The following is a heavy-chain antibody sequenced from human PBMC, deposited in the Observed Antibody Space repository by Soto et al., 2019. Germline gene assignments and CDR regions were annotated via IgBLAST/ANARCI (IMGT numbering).Heavy chain of an antibody. CDR2: IIPIFGTA. D-gene: IGHD2-21*02. J-gene: IGHJ6*02. CDR1: GGTFSSYA. CDR3: AAGGVLSYCGGDCYTDYYYYYGMDV. V-gene: IGHV1-69*06. Sequence: SVKVSCKASGGTFSSYAISWVRQAPGQGLEWMGGIIPIFGTANYAQKFQGRVTITADKSTSTAYMELSSLRSEDTAVYYCAAGGVLSYCGGDCYTDYYYYYGMDVWGQGTTVTVSS.